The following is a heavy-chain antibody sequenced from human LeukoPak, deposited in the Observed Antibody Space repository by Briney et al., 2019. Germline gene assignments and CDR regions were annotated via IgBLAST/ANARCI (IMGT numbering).Heavy chain of an antibody. Sequence: PSETLSLTCTLSGGSISSSSYYWGWIRQPPGKGLEWIGSIYYSGSTYYNPSLKSRVTISVDTSKNQFSLKLSSVTAADTAVYYCARQCVDTYYYDSSGYPYYFDYWGQGTLVTVSS. V-gene: IGHV4-39*01. CDR1: GGSISSSSYY. CDR3: ARQCVDTYYYDSSGYPYYFDY. D-gene: IGHD3-22*01. CDR2: IYYSGST. J-gene: IGHJ4*02.